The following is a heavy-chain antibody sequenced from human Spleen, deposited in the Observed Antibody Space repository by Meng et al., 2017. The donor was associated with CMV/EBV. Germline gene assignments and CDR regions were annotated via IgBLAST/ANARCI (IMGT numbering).Heavy chain of an antibody. V-gene: IGHV4-34*01. J-gene: IGHJ4*02. CDR1: GGSFSGYY. CDR3: ARGSSVAGTWYFDY. Sequence: GQFQQLGAGLVKASETPSPTCAGYGGSFSGYYWSWIRQPPGKGLEWIGEINHSGSTNYNPSLKSRVTISVDTSKNQFSLKLSSVTAADTAVYYCARGSSVAGTWYFDYWGQGTLVTVSS. D-gene: IGHD6-19*01. CDR2: INHSGST.